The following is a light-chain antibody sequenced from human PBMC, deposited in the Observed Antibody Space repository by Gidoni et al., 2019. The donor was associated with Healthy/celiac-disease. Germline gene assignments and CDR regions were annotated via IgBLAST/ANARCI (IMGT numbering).Light chain of an antibody. CDR1: QNVDTF. CDR2: TAS. Sequence: DIQMTQSPPSLSASVGDSVTITCRASQNVDTFLHRYQQTPGTAPKLLMSTASSLKSGVPSPFSGSASGTPFTLTISRLQPEDSATYFCQQSHGTPWTFGQGTKMEV. J-gene: IGKJ1*01. CDR3: QQSHGTPWT. V-gene: IGKV1-39*01.